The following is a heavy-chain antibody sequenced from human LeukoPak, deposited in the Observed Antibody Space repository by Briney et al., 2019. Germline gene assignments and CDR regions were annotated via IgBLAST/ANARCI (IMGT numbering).Heavy chain of an antibody. CDR1: GGSFSGYY. V-gene: IGHV4-34*01. Sequence: SETLSLTCAVYGGSFSGYYWSWIRQPPGKGLEWIGEINHSGSTNYNPSLKSRVTISVDTSENQFSLKLSSVTAADTAVYYCARRARYCSGGSCSRPFDYWGQGTLVTVSS. D-gene: IGHD2-15*01. CDR3: ARRARYCSGGSCSRPFDY. CDR2: INHSGST. J-gene: IGHJ4*02.